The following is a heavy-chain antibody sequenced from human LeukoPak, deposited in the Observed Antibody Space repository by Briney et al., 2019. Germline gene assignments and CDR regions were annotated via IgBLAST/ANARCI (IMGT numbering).Heavy chain of an antibody. J-gene: IGHJ6*03. CDR3: ANLARLGSGGPEGPQYYYYYYMDV. Sequence: GGSLRLSCAASGFTFSNYGMHWVRQAPGKGLEWVAVISYDGSNKYYADSVKGRFTISRDNSKNTLYLQMNSLRAEDTAVYYCANLARLGSGGPEGPQYYYYYYMDVWGKGTTVTISS. D-gene: IGHD6-19*01. CDR1: GFTFSNYG. V-gene: IGHV3-30*18. CDR2: ISYDGSNK.